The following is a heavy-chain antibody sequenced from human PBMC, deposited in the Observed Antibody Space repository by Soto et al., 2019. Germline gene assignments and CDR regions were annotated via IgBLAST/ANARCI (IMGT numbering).Heavy chain of an antibody. D-gene: IGHD2-21*01. J-gene: IGHJ5*02. CDR2: MYHSGSP. CDR1: GGSISTGDFS. V-gene: IGHV4-31*03. CDR3: ARTRGNVVGLNLEDTYFDP. Sequence: HVQLQASGPGLVKPSQTLSLICTVSGGSISTGDFSWSWIRQHPGKGLEWIGDMYHSGSPYYNPSLKSRLTISVDPSKSQCSLRLSSVTAADTAVYYCARTRGNVVGLNLEDTYFDPWGQGTLVTVSS.